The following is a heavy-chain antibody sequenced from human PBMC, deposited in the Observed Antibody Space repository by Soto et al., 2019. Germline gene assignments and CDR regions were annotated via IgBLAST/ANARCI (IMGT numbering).Heavy chain of an antibody. CDR2: VNSDGSSA. Sequence: EVQLVESGGGLVQPGGSLSLSCAASGFIFTNYWMNWVRQAPGKGPVWVARVNSDGSSAYYADSVKGRFTFSRDNAKNTLYLQMNSLTVEDMAVYECARDWYASCAYWGRGTLVTVSS. CDR3: ARDWYASCAY. V-gene: IGHV3-74*01. CDR1: GFIFTNYW. D-gene: IGHD3-16*01. J-gene: IGHJ4*02.